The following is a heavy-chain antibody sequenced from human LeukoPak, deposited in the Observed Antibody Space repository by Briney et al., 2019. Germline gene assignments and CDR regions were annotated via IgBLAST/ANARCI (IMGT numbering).Heavy chain of an antibody. CDR3: ARRVAVTECLDY. V-gene: IGHV4-39*01. CDR1: GGSISSSSYY. CDR2: IYYTGST. D-gene: IGHD2-21*01. J-gene: IGHJ4*02. Sequence: SETLSLTCTVSGGSISSSSYYWGWIRQPPGKGLEWIGNIYYTGSTYYNPSLKSRVSISVDTSKNQFFLKLSSVTAADTAVYYCARRVAVTECLDYWGQGTLVTVSS.